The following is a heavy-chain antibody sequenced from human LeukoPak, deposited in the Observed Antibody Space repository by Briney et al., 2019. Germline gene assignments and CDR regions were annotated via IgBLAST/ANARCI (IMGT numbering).Heavy chain of an antibody. CDR3: SKGRSMLGELSGDY. V-gene: IGHV3-21*04. CDR2: ISSSSSYI. CDR1: GFTFSSYS. D-gene: IGHD3-10*02. J-gene: IGHJ4*02. Sequence: AGGSLRLSCAASGFTFSSYSMNWVRQAPGKGLEWVSSISSSSSYIYYADSVKGRFTISRDNSKNTLYLQMNTLTAEDTAIYYCSKGRSMLGELSGDYWGQGTLVTVSS.